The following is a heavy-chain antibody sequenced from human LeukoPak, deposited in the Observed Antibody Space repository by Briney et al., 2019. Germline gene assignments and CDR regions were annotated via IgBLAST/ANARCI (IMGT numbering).Heavy chain of an antibody. CDR2: IHYVGSDK. D-gene: IGHD4-17*01. CDR3: AKGLGDYDDFRLGF. V-gene: IGHV3-30*02. J-gene: IGHJ4*02. CDR1: IFTSTTFG. Sequence: PGGSLRLSCAPSIFTSTTFGFHWVPHAPQRGRECGGFIHYVGSDKYYADSVKGRFTVARANSKNALYLHMSILRVEETAVYYCAKGLGDYDDFRLGFWGQGTLVTVSS.